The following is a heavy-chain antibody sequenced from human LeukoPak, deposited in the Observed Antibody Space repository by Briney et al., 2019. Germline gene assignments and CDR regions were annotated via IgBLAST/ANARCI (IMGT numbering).Heavy chain of an antibody. D-gene: IGHD1-7*01. V-gene: IGHV3-23*01. Sequence: GGSLRLSCAASGFTFSNYALSWVRQAPGKGLEWVSSVNDNGRDTYYADSVRGRFTISRDNSRNTLFLQMNSLKAEDTAIYFCARDPHRSWNYLIDFWGQGTLVTVSS. J-gene: IGHJ4*02. CDR2: VNDNGRDT. CDR1: GFTFSNYA. CDR3: ARDPHRSWNYLIDF.